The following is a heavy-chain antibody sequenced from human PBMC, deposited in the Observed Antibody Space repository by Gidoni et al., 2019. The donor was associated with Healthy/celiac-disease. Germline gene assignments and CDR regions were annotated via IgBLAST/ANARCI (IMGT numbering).Heavy chain of an antibody. J-gene: IGHJ4*02. D-gene: IGHD1-1*01. CDR1: GYSFTSYW. CDR3: ARRRQTTKALDY. Sequence: EVQLVQTGAEVKKPGESLRISCKGSGYSFTSYWISWVRQMPGKGLEWMGRIDPSDSYTNYSPSFQGHVTISADKSISTAYLQWSSLKASDTAMYYCARRRQTTKALDYWGQGTLVTVSS. CDR2: IDPSDSYT. V-gene: IGHV5-10-1*03.